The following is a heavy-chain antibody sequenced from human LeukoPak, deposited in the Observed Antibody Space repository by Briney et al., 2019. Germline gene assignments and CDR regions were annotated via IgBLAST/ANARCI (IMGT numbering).Heavy chain of an antibody. Sequence: PSETLSLTCTVSGGSIRSSYYYWGWIRQPPGKGLEWIGSIYDSGSTYYNPSLKSRVTISVDTSKNQFSLKLNSVTAADTAVYYCARGLGTVVTGYWGQGTLVTVSS. CDR1: GGSIRSSYYY. D-gene: IGHD4-23*01. V-gene: IGHV4-39*01. CDR3: ARGLGTVVTGY. CDR2: IYDSGST. J-gene: IGHJ4*02.